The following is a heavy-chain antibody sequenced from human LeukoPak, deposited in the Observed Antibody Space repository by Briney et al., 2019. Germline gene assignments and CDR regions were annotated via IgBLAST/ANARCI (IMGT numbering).Heavy chain of an antibody. V-gene: IGHV3-7*01. D-gene: IGHD3-22*01. Sequence: GGSLRLSCIGSEFTFNKYWMNWVRQAPGQGLEWVANINQDGSDKNYVDSVKGRFTISRDNAKNSLYLQMNSLRAEDTAVYYCARGWVGYDSSGYYYPHFDYWGQGTLVTVSS. CDR3: ARGWVGYDSSGYYYPHFDY. J-gene: IGHJ4*02. CDR2: INQDGSDK. CDR1: EFTFNKYW.